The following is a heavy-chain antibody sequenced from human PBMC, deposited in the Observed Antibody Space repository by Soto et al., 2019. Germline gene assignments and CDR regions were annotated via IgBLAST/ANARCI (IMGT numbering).Heavy chain of an antibody. CDR1: GYTFTTYA. CDR2: ISAYNGNT. Sequence: ASVKVSCKASGYTFTTYAMHWVRQAPGQGLEWMGWISAYNGNTNYAQKLQGRVTMTTDTSTSTAYMELRSLRSDDTAVYYCARWYTAMVSADYYYGMDVWGQGTTVTVSS. D-gene: IGHD5-18*01. V-gene: IGHV1-18*01. CDR3: ARWYTAMVSADYYYGMDV. J-gene: IGHJ6*02.